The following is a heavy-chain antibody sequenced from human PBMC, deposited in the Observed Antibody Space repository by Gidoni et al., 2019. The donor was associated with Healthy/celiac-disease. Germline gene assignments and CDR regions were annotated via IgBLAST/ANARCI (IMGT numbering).Heavy chain of an antibody. V-gene: IGHV3-15*01. CDR3: TTDNRPYCRGGSCHGYSSGWLFDY. Sequence: EVQLVESGGGLVKPGGSLRLSCAASGFLFGNAWMSWVLQAPGKGLEWVGRIKSKTDGGTTDDAATVKGRFTISRDDSKNTLYLQMNSLKTEDTAVYYCTTDNRPYCRGGSCHGYSSGWLFDYWGQGTLVTVSS. CDR1: GFLFGNAW. D-gene: IGHD2-15*01. CDR2: IKSKTDGGTT. J-gene: IGHJ4*02.